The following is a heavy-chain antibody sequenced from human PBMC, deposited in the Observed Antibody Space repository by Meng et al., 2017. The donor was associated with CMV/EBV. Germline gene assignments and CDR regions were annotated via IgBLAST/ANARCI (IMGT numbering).Heavy chain of an antibody. D-gene: IGHD2-2*01. CDR1: GFTFSSYE. CDR2: ISSSGSTI. CDR3: ARGKLDPHCSSTSCYDYYYGMDV. J-gene: IGHJ6*02. Sequence: GESLKISCAASGFTFSSYEMNWVRQAPGKGLEWVSYISSSGSTIYYADSVKGRFTISRDNAKNSLYLQMNSLRAEDTAVYYCARGKLDPHCSSTSCYDYYYGMDVWGQGTTVTVSS. V-gene: IGHV3-48*03.